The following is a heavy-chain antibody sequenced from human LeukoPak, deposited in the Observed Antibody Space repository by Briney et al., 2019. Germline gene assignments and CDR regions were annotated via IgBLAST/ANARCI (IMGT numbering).Heavy chain of an antibody. CDR1: GGSISSYY. V-gene: IGHV4-59*01. CDR3: ARGGYYYDSSGYWGAFDI. J-gene: IGHJ3*02. D-gene: IGHD3-22*01. CDR2: IYYSGST. Sequence: SETLSLTCTVSGGSISSYYWSWIRKPPGKGLEWIGYIYYSGSTNYNPSLKSRVTISVDTSKNQFSLKLSSVTAADTAVYYCARGGYYYDSSGYWGAFDIWGQGTMVTVSS.